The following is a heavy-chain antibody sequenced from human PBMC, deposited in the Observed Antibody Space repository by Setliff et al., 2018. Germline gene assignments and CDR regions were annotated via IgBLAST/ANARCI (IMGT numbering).Heavy chain of an antibody. V-gene: IGHV4-4*07. D-gene: IGHD6-19*01. J-gene: IGHJ6*03. CDR2: IYIGGSA. Sequence: SETLSLTCTVSGGSISSYYWSWIRQPAGKGLEWIGHIYIGGSANHNPSLKSRVTMSIDTSKNQFSLKLNSVTAAEMAVYYCAREQWLDPPGYYYMDVWAKGTTVTVSS. CDR1: GGSISSYY. CDR3: AREQWLDPPGYYYMDV.